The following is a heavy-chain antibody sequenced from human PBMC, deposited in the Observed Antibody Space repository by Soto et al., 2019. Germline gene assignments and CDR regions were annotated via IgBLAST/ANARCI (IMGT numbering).Heavy chain of an antibody. V-gene: IGHV3-23*01. CDR1: GFTFSTYA. CDR3: AKDRYGDYGGIDY. CDR2: ITGSGGST. Sequence: EVQLLESGGGLVQPGGSLRLSCAASGFTFSTYAMIWVRQAPGKGLEWVSVITGSGGSTYYADSVKGRFTISRDTSKNPLFLQMNSVRGEDTAVYYCAKDRYGDYGGIDYWGQGTMVTVSS. J-gene: IGHJ4*02. D-gene: IGHD4-17*01.